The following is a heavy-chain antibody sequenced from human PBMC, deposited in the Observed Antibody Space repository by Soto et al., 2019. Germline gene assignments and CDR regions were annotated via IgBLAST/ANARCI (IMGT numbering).Heavy chain of an antibody. J-gene: IGHJ4*02. D-gene: IGHD3-3*01. V-gene: IGHV5-51*01. CDR2: IYPGDSDT. Sequence: GESLKISCKGSGYSFTSYWIGWVRQMPGKGLEWMGIIYPGDSDTRYSPSFQGQVTISADKSISTAYLQWSSLKASDTAMYYCARRYDFWSGYYSTPLYYFDYWGQGTLVTVSS. CDR1: GYSFTSYW. CDR3: ARRYDFWSGYYSTPLYYFDY.